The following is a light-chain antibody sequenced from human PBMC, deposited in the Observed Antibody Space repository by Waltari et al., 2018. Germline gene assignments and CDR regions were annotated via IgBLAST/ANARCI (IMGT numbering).Light chain of an antibody. Sequence: DIQMTQSPSSLSASVGDTVTISCRASQFINNYLNWYQQKPGKAPKLLIYAASILKHGVPAKFSGSGSATDFTLTISSLQFEDFATYYCQQSYSVPLTFGQGTTVEV. CDR1: QFINNY. CDR3: QQSYSVPLT. J-gene: IGKJ1*01. CDR2: AAS. V-gene: IGKV1-39*01.